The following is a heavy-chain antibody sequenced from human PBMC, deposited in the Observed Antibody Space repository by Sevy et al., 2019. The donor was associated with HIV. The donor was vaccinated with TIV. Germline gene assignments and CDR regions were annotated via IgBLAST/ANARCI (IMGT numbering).Heavy chain of an antibody. V-gene: IGHV3-48*03. CDR2: IGSLGSPI. CDR1: GFTFSSYE. CDR3: VRVGIETAFYGMDV. J-gene: IGHJ6*02. Sequence: GGSLRPSCAVSGFTFSSYEMNWVRQAPGKGLEWVSYIGSLGSPINYADSVKGRITISRDNAKNSLYLQMNSLRAEDTAVYYCVRVGIETAFYGMDVWGQGTTVTVSS.